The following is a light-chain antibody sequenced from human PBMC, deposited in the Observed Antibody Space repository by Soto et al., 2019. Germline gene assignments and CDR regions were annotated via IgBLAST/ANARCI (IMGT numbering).Light chain of an antibody. CDR1: SSDIGSSNL. V-gene: IGLV2-23*02. Sequence: QSVLTQPASVSGSPGQSITISCTGTSSDIGSSNLVSWYQQHPAKAPKLIIYDVAQRPSGVSARFSGSKSGNTASLTIFGLQTEDEADYYCSSARGNTHVLFGGGTKLTVL. CDR2: DVA. J-gene: IGLJ2*01. CDR3: CSSARGNTHVL.